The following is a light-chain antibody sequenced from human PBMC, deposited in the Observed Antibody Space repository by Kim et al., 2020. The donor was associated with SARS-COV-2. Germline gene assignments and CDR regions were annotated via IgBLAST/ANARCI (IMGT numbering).Light chain of an antibody. CDR2: DVS. J-gene: IGLJ3*02. Sequence: GQSVTIACTGTTSDVGRYDFVSWYQQYPGKVPKLLIYDVSERPSGVPDRFSGAKSGSTASLTISGLQTDDEAAYFCCSYAGSYTWLFGGGTKVTVL. CDR3: CSYAGSYTWL. V-gene: IGLV2-11*03. CDR1: TSDVGRYDF.